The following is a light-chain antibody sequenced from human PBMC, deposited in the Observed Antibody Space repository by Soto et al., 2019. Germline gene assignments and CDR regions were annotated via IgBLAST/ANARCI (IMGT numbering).Light chain of an antibody. CDR1: QSVSNNY. CDR3: QQYVSSPRT. J-gene: IGKJ1*01. V-gene: IGKV3-20*01. CDR2: GIS. Sequence: EIVLTQSPGTLSLSPVERATLSCRASQSVSNNYLAWYQQKPGQAPRPLIYGISKRATGIPDRFSGSGSGTDFTLTISRLEPEDFAVYYCQQYVSSPRTFGQGTKVDIK.